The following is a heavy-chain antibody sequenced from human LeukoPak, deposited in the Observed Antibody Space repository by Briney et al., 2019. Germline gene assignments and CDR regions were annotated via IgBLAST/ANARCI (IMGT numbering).Heavy chain of an antibody. Sequence: SETLSLTCTVSGGSISSYYWSRIRQPAGKGLEWIGRIYTSGSTNYNPSLKSRVTMSVDTSKNQFSLKLSSVTAADTAVYYCARDMEIAAAGSPTYYYYGMDVWGQGTTVTVSS. J-gene: IGHJ6*02. CDR1: GGSISSYY. V-gene: IGHV4-4*07. CDR3: ARDMEIAAAGSPTYYYYGMDV. D-gene: IGHD6-13*01. CDR2: IYTSGST.